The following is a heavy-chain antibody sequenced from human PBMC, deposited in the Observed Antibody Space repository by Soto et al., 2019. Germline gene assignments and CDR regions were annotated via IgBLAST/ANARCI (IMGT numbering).Heavy chain of an antibody. CDR1: DDSINSDKYY. D-gene: IGHD3-9*01. V-gene: IGHV4-39*01. CDR3: ARLEGLATISYYFDF. Sequence: QLQLQESGPGLVKPSETLSLTCSVSDDSINSDKYYWGWIRQPPGKGLEWIGSIYYRGNAYYNPSLQTRITISLDKSKSQSSLKLNSVTAADSAVYFGARLEGLATISYYFDFWGPGALVTVSS. J-gene: IGHJ4*02. CDR2: IYYRGNA.